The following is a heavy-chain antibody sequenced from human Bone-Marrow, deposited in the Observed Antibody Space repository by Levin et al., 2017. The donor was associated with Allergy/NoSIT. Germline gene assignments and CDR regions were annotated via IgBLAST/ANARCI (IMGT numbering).Heavy chain of an antibody. CDR1: GFVFRSTG. J-gene: IGHJ4*02. V-gene: IGHV3-30*02. CDR2: IIWDGTKK. CDR3: AKEASTFSPPHIDS. Sequence: HPGGSLRLSCAASGFVFRSTGMQWVRQPPGKGLESVAIIIWDGTKKFYADSVKGRFTISRDNPQNSLYLEMTDLRPDDTAVYFCAKEASTFSPPHIDSWGQGTLVTVSS.